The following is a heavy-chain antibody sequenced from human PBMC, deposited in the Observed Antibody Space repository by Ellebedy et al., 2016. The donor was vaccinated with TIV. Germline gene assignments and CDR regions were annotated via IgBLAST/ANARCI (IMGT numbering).Heavy chain of an antibody. V-gene: IGHV1-18*01. CDR3: ARGSGTSWYGGAFDI. D-gene: IGHD6-13*01. Sequence: KVQGRLTLTTDTSTNTAYMELRSLRSDDTAVYYCARGSGTSWYGGAFDIWGQGTMVTVSS. J-gene: IGHJ3*02.